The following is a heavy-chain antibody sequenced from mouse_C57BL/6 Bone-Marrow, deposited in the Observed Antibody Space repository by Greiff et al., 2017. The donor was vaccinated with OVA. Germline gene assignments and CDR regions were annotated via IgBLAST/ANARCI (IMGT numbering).Heavy chain of an antibody. Sequence: VQLKQSGPELVKPGASVKISCKASGYAFSSSWMNWVKQRPGKGLEWIGRIYPGDGDTNYNGKFKGKATLTADKSSSTAYMQLSSLTSEDSAVYSCARKLYYYGSSYFDVWGTGTTVTVSS. J-gene: IGHJ1*03. CDR3: ARKLYYYGSSYFDV. CDR1: GYAFSSSW. D-gene: IGHD1-1*01. CDR2: IYPGDGDT. V-gene: IGHV1-82*01.